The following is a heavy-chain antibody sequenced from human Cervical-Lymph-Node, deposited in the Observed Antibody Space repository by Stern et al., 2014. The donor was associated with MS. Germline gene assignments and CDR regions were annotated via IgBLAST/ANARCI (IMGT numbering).Heavy chain of an antibody. CDR1: GFTVSSNY. J-gene: IGHJ4*02. Sequence: EVQLVESGGGLVQPGGSLRLSCAASGFTVSSNYMSWVRQAPGTGLEWVSVIYSGGSTYYADSVKGRFTISRHNSKNTLYLQMNSLRAEDTAVYYCARGGVVVAAPFDYWGQGTLVTVSS. V-gene: IGHV3-53*04. CDR2: IYSGGST. CDR3: ARGGVVVAAPFDY. D-gene: IGHD2-15*01.